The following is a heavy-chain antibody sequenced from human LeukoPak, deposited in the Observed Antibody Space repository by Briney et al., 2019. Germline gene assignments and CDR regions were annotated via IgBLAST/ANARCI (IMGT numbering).Heavy chain of an antibody. CDR3: ARDQGTTVTTGAFDI. D-gene: IGHD4-17*01. CDR2: INPNSGGT. J-gene: IGHJ3*02. CDR1: GYTFTGYY. V-gene: IGHV1-2*02. Sequence: GASVKVSCKASGYTFTGYYMHWVRQAPGQGLEWMGWINPNSGGTNYAQKFQGRVTMTRDTSISTAYMELSRLRSDDTAVYYCARDQGTTVTTGAFDIWGQGTMVTVSS.